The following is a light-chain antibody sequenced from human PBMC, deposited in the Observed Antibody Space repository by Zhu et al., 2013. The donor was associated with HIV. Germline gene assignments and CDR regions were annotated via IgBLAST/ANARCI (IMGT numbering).Light chain of an antibody. Sequence: EVVLTQSPGTLSLSPGERATLSCRASQNINNNYLAWFQQKPGQAPRLLIYGASIRAADIPDRFSGSGSGTDFTLTISRLEPEDSAVYYCHQHAYAPLTFGQGTRLEIK. CDR1: QNINNNY. J-gene: IGKJ2*01. CDR2: GAS. CDR3: HQHAYAPLT. V-gene: IGKV3-20*01.